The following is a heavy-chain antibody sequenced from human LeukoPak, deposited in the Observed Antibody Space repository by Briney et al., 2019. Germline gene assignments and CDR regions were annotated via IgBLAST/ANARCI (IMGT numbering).Heavy chain of an antibody. D-gene: IGHD2-2*01. CDR3: AKVKAPNCSSTSCPLRRRPYFDY. CDR2: ISSSSSTI. J-gene: IGHJ4*02. CDR1: GFTFSSYS. V-gene: IGHV3-48*01. Sequence: LAGGSLRLSCAASGFTFSSYSMNWVRQAPGKGLEWVSYISSSSSTIYYADSVKGRFTISRDNSKNTLYLQMNSLRAEDTAVYYCAKVKAPNCSSTSCPLRRRPYFDYWGQGTLVTVSS.